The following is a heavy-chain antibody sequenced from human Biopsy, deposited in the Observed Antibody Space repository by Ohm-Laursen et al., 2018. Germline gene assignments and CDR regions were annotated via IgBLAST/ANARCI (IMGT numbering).Heavy chain of an antibody. Sequence: PGTLSLTCTVSGGSFTGHYWSWIRQPPGKGLEWIGHISYTGYTSYNASLKSRVTISVDTSRNHFSLRLSSLTAADTAVYYCARDYDTSGYYYVSWGQGTLVTVSS. V-gene: IGHV4-59*08. D-gene: IGHD3-22*01. J-gene: IGHJ5*02. CDR1: GGSFTGHY. CDR2: ISYTGYT. CDR3: ARDYDTSGYYYVS.